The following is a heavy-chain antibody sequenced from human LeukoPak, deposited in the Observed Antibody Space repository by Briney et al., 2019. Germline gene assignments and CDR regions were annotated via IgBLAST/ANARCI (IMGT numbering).Heavy chain of an antibody. V-gene: IGHV4-38-2*01. D-gene: IGHD6-13*01. CDR3: ARWVAAAGHFDY. CDR1: GYPISSGYY. Sequence: PSETLSLTCAVSGYPISSGYYCGWIRQPPGKGLEWIGSIYHSGSTYYNPSLKSRVTISVDTSKNQFSLKLSSVTAADTAVYYCARWVAAAGHFDYWGQGTLVTVSS. CDR2: IYHSGST. J-gene: IGHJ4*02.